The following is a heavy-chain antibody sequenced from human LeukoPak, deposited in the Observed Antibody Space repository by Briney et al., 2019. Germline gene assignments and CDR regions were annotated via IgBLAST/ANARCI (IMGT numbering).Heavy chain of an antibody. V-gene: IGHV3-15*01. CDR1: GFTFNNAY. CDR2: IKSKSDGGTT. J-gene: IGHJ4*02. Sequence: GGSLRLSCAASGFTFNNAYNSWVRQAPGKGLEWVGRIKSKSDGGTTDYAAPVKGRFTISRDDSKNTLYLQMNSLQTEDTAVYYCATGSTSRHLFDYWGQGTLVTVSS. CDR3: ATGSTSRHLFDY.